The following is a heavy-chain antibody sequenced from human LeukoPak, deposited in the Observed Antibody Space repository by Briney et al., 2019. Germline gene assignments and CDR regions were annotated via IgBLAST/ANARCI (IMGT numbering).Heavy chain of an antibody. J-gene: IGHJ5*02. D-gene: IGHD1/OR15-1a*01. CDR3: AREWEQFQNWFDP. V-gene: IGHV6-1*01. Sequence: SQTLSLTCVISGDSVSSNSAAWNWIRQSPSRGLEWLSRTYYRSKWHNDYAVSVKSRITINPDTSKNQLSLQLNSVTPEDTAVYYCAREWEQFQNWFDPWGQGTLVTVSS. CDR2: TYYRSKWHN. CDR1: GDSVSSNSAA.